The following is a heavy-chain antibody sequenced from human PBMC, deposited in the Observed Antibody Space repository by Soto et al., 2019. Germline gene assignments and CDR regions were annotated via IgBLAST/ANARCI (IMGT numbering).Heavy chain of an antibody. J-gene: IGHJ6*04. Sequence: RGESLQISCKGSGYSFTSYWISCVRQMPGKGLEWMGRIDPSDSYTNYSPSFQGHVTISADKSISTAYLQWSSLKASDTAMYYCARPRRSGSYYAYYYYGMEVWGEGTKVTVSS. D-gene: IGHD1-26*01. CDR1: GYSFTSYW. CDR3: ARPRRSGSYYAYYYYGMEV. V-gene: IGHV5-10-1*01. CDR2: IDPSDSYT.